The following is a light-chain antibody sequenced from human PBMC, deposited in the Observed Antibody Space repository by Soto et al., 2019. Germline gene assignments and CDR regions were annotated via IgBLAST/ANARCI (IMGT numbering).Light chain of an antibody. CDR3: SSYTTSSTYV. CDR2: EVS. V-gene: IGLV2-14*01. Sequence: QSVLTQPASVSGSPGQSITISCTGTSSDVGGYNYVSWYQQHPGKAPKVLIYEVSNRPSGVSNRFSGSKSGNTASLTISGLQADDEAAYHCSSYTTSSTYVFGPGTKLTVL. CDR1: SSDVGGYNY. J-gene: IGLJ1*01.